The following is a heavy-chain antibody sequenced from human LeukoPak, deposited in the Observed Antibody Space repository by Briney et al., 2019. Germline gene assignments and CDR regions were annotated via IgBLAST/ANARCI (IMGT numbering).Heavy chain of an antibody. CDR2: VHTSGHT. D-gene: IGHD4-23*01. CDR3: ARGTGPRYGGRPDY. V-gene: IGHV4-61*02. J-gene: IGHJ4*02. Sequence: SETLSLTCAVSGGSISSGGYSWNWIRQPAGKGLEYIGRVHTSGHTDYNPSLQSRVTISVDMSKNQFSLNLNSATAADTAVYYCARGTGPRYGGRPDYWGQGTLVTVSS. CDR1: GGSISSGGYS.